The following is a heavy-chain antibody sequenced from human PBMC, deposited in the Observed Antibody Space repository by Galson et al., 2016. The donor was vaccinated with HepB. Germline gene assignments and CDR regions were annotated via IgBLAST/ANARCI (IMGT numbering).Heavy chain of an antibody. J-gene: IGHJ6*02. V-gene: IGHV3-74*01. CDR1: GFPFSNYW. D-gene: IGHD3-16*01. CDR2: IKGDGSGT. CDR3: TRSPVHTLGGLDV. Sequence: SLRLSCAASGFPFSNYWMHWVRQAPGKGLVWVSRIKGDGSGTNYADSVKGRFTISRDNARNTLFLQMNSLGAEDTAVYYCTRSPVHTLGGLDVWGQGTTVTVSS.